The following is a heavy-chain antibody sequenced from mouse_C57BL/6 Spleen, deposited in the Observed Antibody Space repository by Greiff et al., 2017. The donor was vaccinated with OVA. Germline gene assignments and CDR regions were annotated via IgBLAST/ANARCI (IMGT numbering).Heavy chain of an antibody. CDR2: ISDGGSYT. Sequence: EVKLVESGGGLVKPGGSLKLSCAASGFTFSSYAMSWVRQTPEKRLEWVATISDGGSYTYYPDNVKGRFTISRDNAKNNLYLQMSHLKSEDTAMYYCARDRGSFDYWGQGTTLTVSS. CDR3: ARDRGSFDY. CDR1: GFTFSSYA. D-gene: IGHD1-1*01. V-gene: IGHV5-4*01. J-gene: IGHJ2*01.